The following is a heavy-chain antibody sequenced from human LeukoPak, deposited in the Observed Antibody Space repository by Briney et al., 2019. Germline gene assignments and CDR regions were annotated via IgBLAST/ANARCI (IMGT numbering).Heavy chain of an antibody. D-gene: IGHD5-24*01. CDR1: GYTFTSYY. CDR2: INPSGGST. J-gene: IGHJ3*02. V-gene: IGHV1-46*01. Sequence: GASVKVSCKASGYTFTSYYMHWVRQAPGQGLEWMGIINPSGGSTSYAQKFQGRVTMTRDMSTSTDYMELSSLRSEDTAVYYCARVRDGYNDAYDIWGQGTMVTVTS. CDR3: ARVRDGYNDAYDI.